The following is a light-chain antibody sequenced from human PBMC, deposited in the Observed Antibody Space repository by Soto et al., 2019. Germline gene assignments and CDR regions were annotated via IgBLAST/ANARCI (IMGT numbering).Light chain of an antibody. Sequence: QSALTQPPSASGSPGQSVTISCTGTSSDVGAYNYVSWYQQHPGKAPKLMIFDVTVRPSGISDRFSASKSGNTASLTISGLQAEDEADYYCSSYTSSSTLVFGGGTKLTVL. CDR2: DVT. CDR3: SSYTSSSTLV. J-gene: IGLJ3*02. CDR1: SSDVGAYNY. V-gene: IGLV2-14*03.